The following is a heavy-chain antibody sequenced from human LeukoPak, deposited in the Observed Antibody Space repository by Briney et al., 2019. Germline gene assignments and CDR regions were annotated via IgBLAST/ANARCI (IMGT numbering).Heavy chain of an antibody. Sequence: PSETLSLTCDVYGGSFSGYYWSWIRQPAGKGLEWIGRIYTSGSTNYNPSLKSRVTMSVDTSKNQFSLKLSSVTAADTAVYYCARDLGYCSSTSCYLDAFDIWGQGTMVTVSS. CDR2: IYTSGST. D-gene: IGHD2-2*01. J-gene: IGHJ3*02. CDR1: GGSFSGYY. CDR3: ARDLGYCSSTSCYLDAFDI. V-gene: IGHV4-59*10.